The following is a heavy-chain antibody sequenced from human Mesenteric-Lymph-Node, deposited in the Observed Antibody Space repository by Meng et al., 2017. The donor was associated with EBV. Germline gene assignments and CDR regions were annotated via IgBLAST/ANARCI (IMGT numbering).Heavy chain of an antibody. V-gene: IGHV4-39*07. Sequence: QLQRQEPGPGQVKSSETLSLTCSVSGGSIRSSDYNWEWVRQSPGKGLEWIGTIYHSGTTYSNPSLESRVTISADTSKNQFSLKLTYVTAADTAVYYCVRVFRHSSGWTPFDYWGQGTLVTVSS. J-gene: IGHJ4*02. CDR2: IYHSGTT. CDR1: GGSIRSSDYN. CDR3: VRVFRHSSGWTPFDY. D-gene: IGHD6-19*01.